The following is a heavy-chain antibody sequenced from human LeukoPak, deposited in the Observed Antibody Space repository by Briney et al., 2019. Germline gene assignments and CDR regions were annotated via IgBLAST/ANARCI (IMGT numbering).Heavy chain of an antibody. CDR3: ARGRRGRYFQDY. Sequence: PETLSLTCTVSGDSISSSNSYWGWIRQPPGQGLEWIGSMWFGATTSYDPSLKSRVTISIDPSKNQFSLKLGSVTAADTALYYCARGRRGRYFQDYWGQGTLVAVSS. V-gene: IGHV4-39*07. D-gene: IGHD1-26*01. CDR1: GDSISSSNSY. CDR2: MWFGATT. J-gene: IGHJ4*02.